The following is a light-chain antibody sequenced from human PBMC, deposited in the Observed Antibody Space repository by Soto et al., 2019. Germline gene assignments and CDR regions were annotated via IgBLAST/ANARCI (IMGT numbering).Light chain of an antibody. CDR1: SSDVGGYNY. CDR3: SSYTSSSTL. J-gene: IGLJ1*01. V-gene: IGLV2-14*01. Sequence: SALAQPASVSGSPGQSITISCTGTSSDVGGYNYVSWYQQHPGKAPKLMIYAVTDRPSGVSSRFSGSKSGNTASLTISGLQAEDEADYYCSSYTSSSTLFGTGTKVTLL. CDR2: AVT.